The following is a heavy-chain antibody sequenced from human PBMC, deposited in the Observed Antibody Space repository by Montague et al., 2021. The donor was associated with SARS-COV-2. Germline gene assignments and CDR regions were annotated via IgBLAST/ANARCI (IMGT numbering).Heavy chain of an antibody. J-gene: IGHJ6*02. V-gene: IGHV4-59*01. D-gene: IGHD2-8*01. Sequence: ETLSLTCTVSGGSIRGYYWSWIRQSPGKGLEWIGYIYYSGSTKYXXFLEILVTVSVDRSKSQVSLKLSSVTPADTAVYYCARLLRSCSNGVCRTYYYYAMDVWGQGTTVTVSS. CDR3: ARLLRSCSNGVCRTYYYYAMDV. CDR2: IYYSGST. CDR1: GGSIRGYY.